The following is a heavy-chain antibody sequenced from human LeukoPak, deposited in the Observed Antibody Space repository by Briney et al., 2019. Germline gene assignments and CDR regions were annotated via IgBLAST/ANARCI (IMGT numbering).Heavy chain of an antibody. CDR3: AREGGFYRPLDY. Sequence: PSETLSLTRGVSGGSVTSTNWWTWVRQPPGKGLEWIGEVHLDGSTNYNPSLKSRLIMSVDLPENHISLKLTSVTAADTAVYYCAREGGFYRPLDYSGQGTLVTVSS. J-gene: IGHJ4*02. V-gene: IGHV4-4*02. D-gene: IGHD3-3*01. CDR2: VHLDGST. CDR1: GGSVTSTNW.